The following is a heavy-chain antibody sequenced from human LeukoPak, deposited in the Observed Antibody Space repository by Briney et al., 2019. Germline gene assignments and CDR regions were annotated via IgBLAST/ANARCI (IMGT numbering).Heavy chain of an antibody. V-gene: IGHV3-7*01. Sequence: TGGSLRLSCAASGFTFRNYWMTWVHQAPGKGLEWVANIKQDGRQKYYVDSVKGRFTISKNNANNSLYLQMSSLRAEDTAVYYCAREPGYDSSGDYPHMAFDIWGQGTMVTVSS. CDR3: AREPGYDSSGDYPHMAFDI. CDR2: IKQDGRQK. CDR1: GFTFRNYW. D-gene: IGHD3-22*01. J-gene: IGHJ3*02.